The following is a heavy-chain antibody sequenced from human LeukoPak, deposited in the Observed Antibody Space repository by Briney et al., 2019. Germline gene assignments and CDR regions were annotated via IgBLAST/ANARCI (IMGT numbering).Heavy chain of an antibody. V-gene: IGHV3-33*06. CDR1: GITFSRYD. J-gene: IGHJ4*02. D-gene: IGHD1-1*01. CDR2: ISNDGSNT. CDR3: AKGHSAHGTGFDC. Sequence: PGRSLRLSCAASGITFSRYDMHWVRQAPGKGLEWVAVISNDGSNTYYADSVKGRFTISRDNSKNTLFLQMNSLRAEDTAVYYCAKGHSAHGTGFDCWGQGTLVTVSS.